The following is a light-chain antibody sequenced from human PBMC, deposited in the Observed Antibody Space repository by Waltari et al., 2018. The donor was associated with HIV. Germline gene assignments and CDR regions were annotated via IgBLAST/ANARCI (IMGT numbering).Light chain of an antibody. CDR1: QSISSY. V-gene: IGKV1-39*01. CDR2: AAS. CDR3: QQSYSTPRT. J-gene: IGKJ1*01. Sequence: DIQMTQSPSSLSASVGDRVTITCRASQSISSYLNWYQQKPGKAPKLLIYAASSLQSGVPSRFSGSGYGTDVNLTISSLQPEDFATYYCQQSYSTPRTFGQGTKVEIK.